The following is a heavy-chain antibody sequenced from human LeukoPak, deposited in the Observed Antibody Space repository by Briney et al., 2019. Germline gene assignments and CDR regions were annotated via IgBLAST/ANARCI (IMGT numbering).Heavy chain of an antibody. CDR3: ARIYCRSASCYIDY. CDR1: GFTFSGYS. J-gene: IGHJ4*02. CDR2: INTNGAST. D-gene: IGHD2-2*02. V-gene: IGHV3-74*01. Sequence: PGGSLRLSCAASGFTFSGYSMHWVRQGPGKGLVWVSRINTNGASTTYADSVKGRFTISSDNAKNTLYLQMSSLRAEDTALYYCARIYCRSASCYIDYWGQGTLVTVSS.